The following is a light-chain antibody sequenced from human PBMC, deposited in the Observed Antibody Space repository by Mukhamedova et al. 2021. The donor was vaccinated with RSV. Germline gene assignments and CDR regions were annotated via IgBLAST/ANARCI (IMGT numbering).Light chain of an antibody. CDR2: KAS. V-gene: IGKV1-5*03. J-gene: IGKJ5*01. CDR3: QQYNSS. Sequence: WYQRRVHGKAPKLLIYKASNLENGVPSRFSGSGSGTEFILTISSLQPDDFGTYYCQQYNSSFGQGTRLEIK.